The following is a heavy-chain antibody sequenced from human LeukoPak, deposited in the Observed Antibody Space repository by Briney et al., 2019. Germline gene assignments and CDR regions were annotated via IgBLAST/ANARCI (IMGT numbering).Heavy chain of an antibody. CDR3: ARGPDRVGWLPDNWFDP. V-gene: IGHV3-21*01. CDR1: GFTFSSYG. CDR2: ISTSSTYI. D-gene: IGHD6-19*01. Sequence: GGSLRLSCAASGFTFSSYGMSWVRQAPGKGLEWVSSISTSSTYIYYTDSVKGRFTMSRDNAKNSMYLQMNSLRAEDTAVYYCARGPDRVGWLPDNWFDPWGQGTLVTVSS. J-gene: IGHJ5*02.